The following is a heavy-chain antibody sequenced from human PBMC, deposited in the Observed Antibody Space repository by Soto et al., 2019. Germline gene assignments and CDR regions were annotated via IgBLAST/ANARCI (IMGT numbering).Heavy chain of an antibody. Sequence: EVQLVESGGGLVQPGGSLRLSCAASGFTVSSNYMSWVRQAPGKGLEWVSGIYSGGSTYYADSVKGRFTISRDNSKNTLYLQMNSLRAEDTAVYYCARAGRGMSTISDGMDVWGQGTTVTVSS. CDR1: GFTVSSNY. D-gene: IGHD3-16*01. V-gene: IGHV3-66*01. CDR3: ARAGRGMSTISDGMDV. CDR2: IYSGGST. J-gene: IGHJ6*02.